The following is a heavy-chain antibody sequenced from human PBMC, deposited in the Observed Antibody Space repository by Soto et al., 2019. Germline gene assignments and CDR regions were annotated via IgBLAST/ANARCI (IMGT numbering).Heavy chain of an antibody. CDR1: GGTFSSYA. CDR3: AREFDA. V-gene: IGHV1-69*05. CDR2: IIPIFGTA. Sequence: SVKVSCKASGGTFSSYAIIWVRQAPGQGLEWMGGIIPIFGTANYAQKFQGRVTMTRDTSTSTVYMELSSLRSEDTAVYYCAREFDAWGQGTLVTVSS. J-gene: IGHJ5*02.